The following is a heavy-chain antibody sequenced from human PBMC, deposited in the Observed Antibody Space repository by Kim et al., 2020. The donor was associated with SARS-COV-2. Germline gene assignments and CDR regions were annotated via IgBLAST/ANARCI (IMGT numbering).Heavy chain of an antibody. J-gene: IGHJ5*02. CDR1: GYSISSGYY. CDR2: IYHSGST. CDR3: AKVVVVAATRNWFDP. V-gene: IGHV4-38-2*02. D-gene: IGHD2-15*01. Sequence: SETLSLTCTVSGYSISSGYYWGWIRQPPGKGLEWIGSIYHSGSTYYNPSLKSRVTISVDTSKNQFSLKLSSVTAADTAVYYCAKVVVVAATRNWFDPWGQGTLVTVSS.